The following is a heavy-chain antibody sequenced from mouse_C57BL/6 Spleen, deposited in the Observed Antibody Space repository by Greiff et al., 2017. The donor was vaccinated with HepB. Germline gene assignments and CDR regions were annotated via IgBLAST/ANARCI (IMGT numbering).Heavy chain of an antibody. CDR3: TRGSDGYYETLFAC. Sequence: VQLQQSGAELVRPGASVTLSCKASGYTFTDYEMHWVKQTPVHGLEWIGAIDPETGGTAYNQKFKGKAILTADKSSSTAYMELRSLTSEDSAVYYCTRGSDGYYETLFACWGQGTLVTVSA. J-gene: IGHJ3*01. CDR2: IDPETGGT. CDR1: GYTFTDYE. V-gene: IGHV1-15*01. D-gene: IGHD2-3*01.